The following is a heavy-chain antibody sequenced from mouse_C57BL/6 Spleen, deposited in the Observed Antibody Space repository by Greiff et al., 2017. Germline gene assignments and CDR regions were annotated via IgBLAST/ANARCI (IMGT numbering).Heavy chain of an antibody. D-gene: IGHD1-1*01. CDR3: ARHGNDYYVYFDV. CDR1: GFSLTSYG. CDR2: IWSDGST. Sequence: QVQLKESGPGLVAPSQSLSITCTVSGFSLTSYGVPWVRQPPGKGLEWLVVIWSDGSTTYNSELKSRLSISKDNAKSQVFLKMNSLQTDDTAMYFCARHGNDYYVYFDVWGTGTTVTVSS. V-gene: IGHV2-6-1*01. J-gene: IGHJ1*03.